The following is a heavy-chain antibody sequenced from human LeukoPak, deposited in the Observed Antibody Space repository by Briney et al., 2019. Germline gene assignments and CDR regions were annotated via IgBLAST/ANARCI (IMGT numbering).Heavy chain of an antibody. Sequence: GGSLRLSCAASGFTFRNYWMSWVRQAPGKGLEWVANIKEDGSEIYYVDSVKGRFTISRDNAKNSLYLQLSSLRAEDTAVYYCASQFWWAAVVGPALDCWGQGSLVTVSS. D-gene: IGHD2-21*01. J-gene: IGHJ4*02. V-gene: IGHV3-7*05. CDR3: ASQFWWAAVVGPALDC. CDR2: IKEDGSEI. CDR1: GFTFRNYW.